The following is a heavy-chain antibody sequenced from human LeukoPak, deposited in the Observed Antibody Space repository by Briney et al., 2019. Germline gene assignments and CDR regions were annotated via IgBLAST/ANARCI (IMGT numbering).Heavy chain of an antibody. V-gene: IGHV3-7*03. D-gene: IGHD3-10*01. CDR3: ASLWGVNR. CDR1: GFTFSSYW. Sequence: PGGSLRLSCAASGFTFSSYWMSWVRQAPGKGLEWVANIKEDGREKNYVDSVKGRFTISRDNAKNSLYLQMDSLSAEDTAVYYCASLWGVNRWGQGTLVTVSS. J-gene: IGHJ4*02. CDR2: IKEDGREK.